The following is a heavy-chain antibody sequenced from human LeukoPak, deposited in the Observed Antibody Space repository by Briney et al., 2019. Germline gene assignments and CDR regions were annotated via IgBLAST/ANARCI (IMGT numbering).Heavy chain of an antibody. CDR1: GGSISSYY. J-gene: IGHJ4*02. Sequence: PSETLSLTCTVSGGSISSYYWDWIRQPPGKGLEWIGTFYHGGSTYYNPSLKSRVTISVDTSKNQFSLNLTSVTAADTAVYYCARDGGTSLYGYEAPFQIDYWGQGTLVTVSS. V-gene: IGHV4-38-2*02. CDR3: ARDGGTSLYGYEAPFQIDY. CDR2: FYHGGST. D-gene: IGHD1-14*01.